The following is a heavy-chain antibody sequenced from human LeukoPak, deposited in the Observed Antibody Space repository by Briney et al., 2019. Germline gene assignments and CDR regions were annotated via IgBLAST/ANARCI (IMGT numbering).Heavy chain of an antibody. D-gene: IGHD5-24*01. CDR3: ETVYRDGYKWGDDAFDI. CDR2: ISDDGSNK. V-gene: IGHV3-30*03. Sequence: GGSMRLSCASCGFMFSRYGIRWVREAPGKGLEWVAVISDDGSNKNYVDSVKVRFTISRDTSKNIVYLQINSLRPEDTAVYYCETVYRDGYKWGDDAFDIWGQGTMVTVSA. J-gene: IGHJ3*02. CDR1: GFMFSRYG.